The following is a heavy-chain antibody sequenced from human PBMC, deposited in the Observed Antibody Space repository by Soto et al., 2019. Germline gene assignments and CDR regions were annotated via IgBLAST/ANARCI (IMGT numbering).Heavy chain of an antibody. CDR3: AKRAAYDFWSGYYSIYFDY. D-gene: IGHD3-3*01. J-gene: IGHJ4*02. CDR1: GVTFSSYA. CDR2: ISGSGGST. Sequence: GGSLRLSCAASGVTFSSYAMSWGRQAPGKGLEWVSAISGSGGSTYYADSVKGRFTISRDNSKNTLYLQMNSLRAEDTAVYYCAKRAAYDFWSGYYSIYFDYWGQGTLVPVSS. V-gene: IGHV3-23*01.